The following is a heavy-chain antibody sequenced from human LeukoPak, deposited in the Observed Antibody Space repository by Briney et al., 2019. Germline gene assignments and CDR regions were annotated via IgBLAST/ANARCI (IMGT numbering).Heavy chain of an antibody. CDR3: ASTTRPGSSYTLDYYFDY. D-gene: IGHD2-2*02. CDR1: GGTFSSYA. V-gene: IGHV1-69*04. CDR2: IIPILGIA. Sequence: ASVKVSCKASGGTFSSYAISWVRQAPGQGLEWMGRIIPILGIANYAQKFQGRVTITADKSTSTAYMELSSLRSEDTAVYYCASTTRPGSSYTLDYYFDYWGQGTLVTVSS. J-gene: IGHJ4*02.